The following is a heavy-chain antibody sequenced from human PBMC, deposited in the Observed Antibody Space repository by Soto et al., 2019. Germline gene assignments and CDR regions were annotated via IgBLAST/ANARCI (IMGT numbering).Heavy chain of an antibody. J-gene: IGHJ4*02. Sequence: EVQLLESGGGLVQPGESLRLSCATSGFTFSDYAMSWVRQPPGKGLEWVATINGDGTETYYGDSVQGRFTISRDNAKNSLFLRLNTLRDDDTAVYYCVRARIDYWGQGTLVTVSS. V-gene: IGHV3-7*03. CDR3: VRARIDY. CDR2: INGDGTET. CDR1: GFTFSDYA.